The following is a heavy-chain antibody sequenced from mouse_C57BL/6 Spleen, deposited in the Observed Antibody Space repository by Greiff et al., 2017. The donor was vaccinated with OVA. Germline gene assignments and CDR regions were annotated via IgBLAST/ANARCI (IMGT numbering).Heavy chain of an antibody. CDR2: INPGSGGT. J-gene: IGHJ2*01. CDR1: GYAFTNYL. V-gene: IGHV1-54*01. Sequence: VQLKESGAELVRPGTSVKVSCKASGYAFTNYLIEWVKQRPGQGLEWIGVINPGSGGTNYNEKFKGKATLTADKSSSTAYMQLSSLTSEDSAVYFCARDDGYYFDYWGQGTTLTVSS. D-gene: IGHD2-3*01. CDR3: ARDDGYYFDY.